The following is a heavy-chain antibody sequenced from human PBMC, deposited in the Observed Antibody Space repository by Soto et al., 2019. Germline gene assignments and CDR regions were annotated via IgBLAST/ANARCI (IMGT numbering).Heavy chain of an antibody. CDR3: ARHNRYSSTWFEGWFDP. V-gene: IGHV5-51*01. D-gene: IGHD6-13*01. CDR1: GYSFASYW. Sequence: PGESLKISCKGSGYSFASYWIGWVRQMPGKGLEWMGIIYPGDSNTRHSPFFQGQVTISADKSISTAYLQWSSLKASDTAMYYCARHNRYSSTWFEGWFDPWGQGTLVTVSS. J-gene: IGHJ5*02. CDR2: IYPGDSNT.